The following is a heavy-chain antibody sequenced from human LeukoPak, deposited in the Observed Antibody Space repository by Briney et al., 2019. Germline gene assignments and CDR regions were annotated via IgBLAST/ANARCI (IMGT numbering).Heavy chain of an antibody. J-gene: IGHJ4*02. CDR3: ARCWSGYYDY. CDR2: IYHSGST. D-gene: IGHD3-3*01. CDR1: GGSISSGGYS. Sequence: SETQSLTCAVSGGSISSGGYSWSWIRQPPGKGLEWIGYIYHSGSTYYNPSLKSRVTISVDRSKNQFSLKLSSVTAADTAVYYCARCWSGYYDYWGQGTLVTVSS. V-gene: IGHV4-30-2*01.